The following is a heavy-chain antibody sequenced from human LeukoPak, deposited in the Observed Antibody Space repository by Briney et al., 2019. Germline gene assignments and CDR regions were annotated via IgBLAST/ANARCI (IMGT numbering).Heavy chain of an antibody. D-gene: IGHD6-13*01. J-gene: IGHJ4*02. CDR1: GFTFSNAW. CDR2: ISGSGGST. V-gene: IGHV3-23*01. Sequence: AGGSLRLSCAASGFTFSNAWMSWVRQAPGKGLEWVSAISGSGGSTYYADSVKGRFTISRDNSKNTLYLQMNSLRAEDTAVYYCAKDQSRIAAAVCADWGQGTLVTISS. CDR3: AKDQSRIAAAVCAD.